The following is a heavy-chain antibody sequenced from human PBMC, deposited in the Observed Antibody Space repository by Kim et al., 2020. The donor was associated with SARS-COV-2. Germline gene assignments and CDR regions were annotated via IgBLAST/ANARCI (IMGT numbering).Heavy chain of an antibody. D-gene: IGHD1-26*01. J-gene: IGHJ4*02. V-gene: IGHV3-48*03. Sequence: GTTIYYADSVRGRFTISRDNAKNSLFLQMSSLSAEDTAVYYCARERGGYDYWGKGTLVTVSS. CDR3: ARERGGYDY. CDR2: GTTI.